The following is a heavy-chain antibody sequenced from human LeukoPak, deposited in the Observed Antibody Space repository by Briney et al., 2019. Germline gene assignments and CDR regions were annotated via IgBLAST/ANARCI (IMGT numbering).Heavy chain of an antibody. D-gene: IGHD3-22*01. CDR1: GFTFDDYA. V-gene: IGHV3-9*01. J-gene: IGHJ4*02. CDR2: ISWNSGSI. Sequence: PGRSLRLSCAASGFTFDDYAMHWVRQAPGKGLEWVSGISWNSGSIGYADSVKGRFTISRDNAKNSLYLQMNSLRAEDTAVYYCARDQSLPTYYYDSSGYYPFDYWGQGTLVTVSS. CDR3: ARDQSLPTYYYDSSGYYPFDY.